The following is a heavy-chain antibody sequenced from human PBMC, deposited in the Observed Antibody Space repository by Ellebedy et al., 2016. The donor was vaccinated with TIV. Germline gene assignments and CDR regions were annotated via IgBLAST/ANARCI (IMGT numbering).Heavy chain of an antibody. D-gene: IGHD3-10*01. CDR2: IIPIFGTA. Sequence: SVKVSCXASGGTFSSYAISWVRQAPGQGLEWMGGIIPIFGTANYAQKFQGRVTITADESTSTAYMELSSLRSEDTAVYYCAKDRDYYGAGTPWYFDLWGRGTLVTVSS. CDR3: AKDRDYYGAGTPWYFDL. V-gene: IGHV1-69*13. CDR1: GGTFSSYA. J-gene: IGHJ2*01.